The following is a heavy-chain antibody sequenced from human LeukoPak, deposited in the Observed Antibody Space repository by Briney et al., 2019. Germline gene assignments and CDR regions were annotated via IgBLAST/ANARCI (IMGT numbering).Heavy chain of an antibody. Sequence: SETLSLTCTVSGGSISSYYWSWIRQPPGKGLEWIGYIYYSGSTNYNPSLKSRVTISVDTSKNQFSLKLSSVTAADTAVYYCARVPCSGGSCYGGYYYYTDVWGKGTTVTVSS. CDR2: IYYSGST. V-gene: IGHV4-59*01. CDR3: ARVPCSGGSCYGGYYYYTDV. CDR1: GGSISSYY. D-gene: IGHD2-15*01. J-gene: IGHJ6*03.